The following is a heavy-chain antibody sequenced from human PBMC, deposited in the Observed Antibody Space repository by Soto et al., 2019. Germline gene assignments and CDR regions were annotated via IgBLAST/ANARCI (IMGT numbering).Heavy chain of an antibody. CDR3: ARGGGYDSFDY. J-gene: IGHJ4*02. CDR2: IYYSGLT. Sequence: SETLSLTCSVSGDSISTEGYYWSWIRQHPGKGLEWIGYIYYSGLTSYNPSLKSRVTISRATSKNQFSLKLSSVTAADMAVYYCARGGGYDSFDYWGQGVLVTVSS. D-gene: IGHD5-12*01. V-gene: IGHV4-31*03. CDR1: GDSISTEGYY.